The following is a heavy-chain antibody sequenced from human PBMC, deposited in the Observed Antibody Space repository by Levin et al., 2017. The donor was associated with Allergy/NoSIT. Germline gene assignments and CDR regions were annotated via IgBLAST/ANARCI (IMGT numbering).Heavy chain of an antibody. J-gene: IGHJ4*02. Sequence: SQTLSLTCPVSGYSISSGYYWGWIRQPPGKGLEWIGNIYHSGSTYYNPSLKSRVTISVDRSKNEFSLRLSSVTAADTAVYYCARTYSSTTYFDYWGQGTLVTVSS. CDR3: ARTYSSTTYFDY. CDR2: IYHSGST. D-gene: IGHD6-19*01. CDR1: GYSISSGYY. V-gene: IGHV4-38-2*01.